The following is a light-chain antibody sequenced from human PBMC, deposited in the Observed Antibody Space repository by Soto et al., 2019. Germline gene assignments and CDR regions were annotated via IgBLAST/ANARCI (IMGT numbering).Light chain of an antibody. CDR1: SGDFGIYNF. CDR3: YLYASSDTSV. J-gene: IGLJ7*01. V-gene: IGLV2-23*01. CDR2: EAN. Sequence: QSALTQPASVSGSLGQSITISCSGTSGDFGIYNFVSWYQQHPGKAPKLIIYEANKRPSGVSNRFSGSRSDNRASLTISGLQAEDEADYYCYLYASSDTSVFGGGTQLTVL.